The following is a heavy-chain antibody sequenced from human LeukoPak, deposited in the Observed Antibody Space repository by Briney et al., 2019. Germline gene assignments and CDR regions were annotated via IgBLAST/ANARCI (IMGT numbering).Heavy chain of an antibody. J-gene: IGHJ4*02. CDR1: GFTFSSYS. D-gene: IGHD6-13*01. CDR2: ISSSSSYI. V-gene: IGHV3-21*01. CDR3: ARGTIAAAGYYYFDY. Sequence: GGSLRLSCAASGFTFSSYSMNWVRQAPGKGLEWVSSISSSSSYIYYADSVKGRFTISRDNAKNSLYLQMNSLRAEDTAVYYCARGTIAAAGYYYFDYWGQGTQVTVSS.